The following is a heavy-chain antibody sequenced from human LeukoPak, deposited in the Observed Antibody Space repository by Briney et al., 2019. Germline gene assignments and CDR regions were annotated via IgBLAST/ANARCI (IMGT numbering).Heavy chain of an antibody. V-gene: IGHV1-18*01. Sequence: AASVKVSCKASGGTFSSYAISWVRQAPGQGLEWMGWISAYNGNTNYAQKLQGRVTMTTDTSTSTAYMELRSLRSDDTAVYYCARGYCSSTSCYTPYYFDYWGQGTLVTVSS. J-gene: IGHJ4*02. D-gene: IGHD2-2*02. CDR3: ARGYCSSTSCYTPYYFDY. CDR1: GGTFSSYA. CDR2: ISAYNGNT.